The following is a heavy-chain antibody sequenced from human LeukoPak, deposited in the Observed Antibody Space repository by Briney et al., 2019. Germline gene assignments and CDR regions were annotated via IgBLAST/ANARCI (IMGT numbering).Heavy chain of an antibody. CDR3: ARFPGTGEAWTPDY. CDR1: GGSISSYY. D-gene: IGHD1-14*01. J-gene: IGHJ4*02. CDR2: IYYSGST. Sequence: PSETLSLTSSVSGGSISSYYWSWIRQPPGKGLEWIGYIYYSGSTNYNPSLKSRVTISVDTSKNQFSLKLSSVTAADTAVYYCARFPGTGEAWTPDYWGQGTLVTVSS. V-gene: IGHV4-59*01.